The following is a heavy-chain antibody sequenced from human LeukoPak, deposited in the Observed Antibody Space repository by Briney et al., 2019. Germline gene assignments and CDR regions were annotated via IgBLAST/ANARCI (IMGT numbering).Heavy chain of an antibody. CDR1: GYTFTDYY. J-gene: IGHJ5*02. CDR2: INPNSGGT. CDR3: ARARGPDP. V-gene: IGHV1-2*02. Sequence: ASVKVSCKASGYTFTDYYMHWVRQAPGQGLEWMGWINPNSGGTNYAQKFQGRVTMTRDTSISTAYMELSRLRSDDTALYYRARARGPDPWGQGTLVTVSS.